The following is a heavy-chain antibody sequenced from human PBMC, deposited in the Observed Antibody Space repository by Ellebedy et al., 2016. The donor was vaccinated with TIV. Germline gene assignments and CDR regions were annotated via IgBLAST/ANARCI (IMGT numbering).Heavy chain of an antibody. V-gene: IGHV4-61*01. CDR1: GGSVSSGNGRYY. CDR3: ARGTYGDFADNWFDP. Sequence: PSETLSLTCTVSGGSVSSGNGRYYWNWIRQPPGKGLEWIGYIYASGCTNYNPSLKSRVTMSVDTAKNQFSLKLRSVTAADTAVYYCARGTYGDFADNWFDPWGQGALVIVSS. CDR2: IYASGCT. D-gene: IGHD4-17*01. J-gene: IGHJ5*02.